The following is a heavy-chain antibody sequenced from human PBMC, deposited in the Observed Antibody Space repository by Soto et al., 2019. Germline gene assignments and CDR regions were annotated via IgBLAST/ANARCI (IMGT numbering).Heavy chain of an antibody. V-gene: IGHV1-69*13. CDR3: ARGVMELELAPTLHY. CDR2: IIPIFGTA. J-gene: IGHJ4*02. CDR1: GGTFSSYA. Sequence: ASVQVSCKASGGTFSSYAISWVRQAPGQGLEWMGGIIPIFGTANYAQKFQDRVTITADESTSTAYMELSSLRSEDTAVYYCARGVMELELAPTLHYWGQGTLFTVTS. D-gene: IGHD1-7*01.